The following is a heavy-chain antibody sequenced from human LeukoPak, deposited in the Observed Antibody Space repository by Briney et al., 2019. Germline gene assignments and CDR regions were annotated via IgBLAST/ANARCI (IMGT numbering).Heavy chain of an antibody. Sequence: PGGSLRLSCAASGFTFSSYSMNWVRQAPGKGLEWVSYLSSSSNTIYYADSVKGRFTISRDNAKNSLYLQMSSLRAEDTAVYYCARAARWELLAPYYYYYMDVWGKGTTVTVSS. CDR2: LSSSSNTI. CDR3: ARAARWELLAPYYYYYMDV. J-gene: IGHJ6*03. V-gene: IGHV3-48*01. D-gene: IGHD1-26*01. CDR1: GFTFSSYS.